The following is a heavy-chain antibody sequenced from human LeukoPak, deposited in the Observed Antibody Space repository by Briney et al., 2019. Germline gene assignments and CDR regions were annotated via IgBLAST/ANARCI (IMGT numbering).Heavy chain of an antibody. CDR1: GHTFTGYY. J-gene: IGHJ6*03. D-gene: IGHD3-3*01. Sequence: GASVKVSCKASGHTFTGYYMHWVRQAPGQGLEWMGWINPNSGDTNYAQKFQGRVTMTRDTSISTAYMELSSLRSDDTAVYYCSRDFGEPTGYYMDVWGKGTTVTVSS. CDR3: SRDFGEPTGYYMDV. CDR2: INPNSGDT. V-gene: IGHV1-2*02.